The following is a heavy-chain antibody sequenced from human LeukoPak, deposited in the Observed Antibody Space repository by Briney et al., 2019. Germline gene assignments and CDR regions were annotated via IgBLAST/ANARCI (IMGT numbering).Heavy chain of an antibody. Sequence: PSETLSLTCTVSGGSISSYYWSWIRQPSGKGLEWIGYIYYSGSTNYNPSLKSRVTISVDTSKNQFSLKLSSVTAADTAVYYCARLPIAAAGLPYGMDVWGQGTTVTVSS. J-gene: IGHJ6*02. CDR3: ARLPIAAAGLPYGMDV. CDR1: GGSISSYY. D-gene: IGHD6-13*01. CDR2: IYYSGST. V-gene: IGHV4-59*08.